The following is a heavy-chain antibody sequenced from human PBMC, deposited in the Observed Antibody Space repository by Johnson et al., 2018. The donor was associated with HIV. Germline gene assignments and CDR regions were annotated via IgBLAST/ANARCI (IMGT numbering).Heavy chain of an antibody. V-gene: IGHV3-66*01. CDR2: IYSGGST. CDR3: ARDSTPWGGDHVGYAFDI. D-gene: IGHD4-17*01. J-gene: IGHJ3*02. CDR1: GFTVSSNY. Sequence: EQLVESGGGLVQPGGSLRLSCAASGFTVSSNYMSWVRQAPGKGLEWVSVIYSGGSTYYADSVKGRFTISRDNSKNTLYLQMNSLRAEDTAVYYCARDSTPWGGDHVGYAFDIWGRGTMVTVSS.